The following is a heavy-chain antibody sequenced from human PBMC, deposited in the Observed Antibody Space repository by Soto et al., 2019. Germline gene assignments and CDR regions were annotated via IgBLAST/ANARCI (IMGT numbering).Heavy chain of an antibody. CDR3: ARDHGGDIVVVPAAIKRFDP. V-gene: IGHV1-18*01. D-gene: IGHD2-2*02. J-gene: IGHJ5*02. Sequence: PGQGLERMGWISAYNGNTNYARKLQGRVTMTTDTSTSTAYMELRSLRSDDTAVYYCARDHGGDIVVVPAAIKRFDPWGQGTLVTVSS. CDR2: ISAYNGNT.